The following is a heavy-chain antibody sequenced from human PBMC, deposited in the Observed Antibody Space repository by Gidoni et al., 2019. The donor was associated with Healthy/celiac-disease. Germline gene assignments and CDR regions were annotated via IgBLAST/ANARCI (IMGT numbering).Heavy chain of an antibody. D-gene: IGHD2-2*01. CDR2: INPNSGGT. CDR3: ASGNLGYCSSTSCPPTWGFDP. V-gene: IGHV1-2*02. Sequence: QVQLVQSGAEVKKPGASVKVSCKASGYTFTGYSMHWVRQAPGQGLEWMGWINPNSGGTNYAQKFQGRVTMTRDTSISTAYMELSRLRSDDTAVYYCASGNLGYCSSTSCPPTWGFDPWGQGTLVTVSS. J-gene: IGHJ5*02. CDR1: GYTFTGYS.